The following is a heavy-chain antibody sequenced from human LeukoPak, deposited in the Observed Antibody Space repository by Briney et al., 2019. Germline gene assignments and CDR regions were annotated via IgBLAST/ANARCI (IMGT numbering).Heavy chain of an antibody. CDR2: IYYSGST. Sequence: SETLSLTCTVSGGSISSSSYYWGWIRQPPGKGLEWIGSIYYSGSTYYNPSLKSRVTISVDTSKNQFSLKLSSVTAADTAVYYCARHSRGYYYDSSGYRWGQGTLVTVSS. CDR1: GGSISSSSYY. D-gene: IGHD3-22*01. V-gene: IGHV4-39*01. J-gene: IGHJ4*02. CDR3: ARHSRGYYYDSSGYR.